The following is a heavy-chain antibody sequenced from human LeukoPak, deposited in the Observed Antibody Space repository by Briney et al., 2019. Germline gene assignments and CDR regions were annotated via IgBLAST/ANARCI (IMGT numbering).Heavy chain of an antibody. D-gene: IGHD2-15*01. J-gene: IGHJ5*02. CDR1: GGSFSGYY. CDR3: ARAPSGCGGTCAFDR. V-gene: IGHV4-59*10. Sequence: SETLSLTCAVYGGSFSGYYWSWIRQPTGKGLEWIGRIYADGSTNYNPSLKSRITISLDTPENQVSLKLTSVTAADTAVYFCARAPSGCGGTCAFDRWGQGTLVTVSS. CDR2: IYADGST.